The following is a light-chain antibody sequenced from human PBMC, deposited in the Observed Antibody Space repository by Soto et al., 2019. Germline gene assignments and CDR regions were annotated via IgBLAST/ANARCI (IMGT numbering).Light chain of an antibody. CDR1: QGISNY. V-gene: IGKV1-27*01. J-gene: IGKJ3*01. CDR2: AAS. CDR3: QKYNSAPLT. Sequence: DIQMTQSPSSLSASVGDRVTITCRARQGISNYLAWYQQKPGKVPKLLIYAASTLRSGVPSRFSGSGSGTDFTLPISSLQPEDVATYYFQKYNSAPLTFGPGTQV.